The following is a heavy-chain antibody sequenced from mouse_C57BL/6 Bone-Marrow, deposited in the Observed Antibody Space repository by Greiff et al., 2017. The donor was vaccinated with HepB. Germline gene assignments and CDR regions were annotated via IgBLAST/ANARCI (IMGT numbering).Heavy chain of an antibody. Sequence: QVQLKQSGAELARPGASVKLSCKASGYTFTSYGISWVKQRTGQGLEWIGEIYPRSGNTYYNEKFKGKATLTADKSSSTAYMELRSLTSEDSAVYFCARGGSYGSSPDYWGQGTTLTVSS. CDR2: IYPRSGNT. CDR3: ARGGSYGSSPDY. CDR1: GYTFTSYG. J-gene: IGHJ2*01. D-gene: IGHD1-1*01. V-gene: IGHV1-81*01.